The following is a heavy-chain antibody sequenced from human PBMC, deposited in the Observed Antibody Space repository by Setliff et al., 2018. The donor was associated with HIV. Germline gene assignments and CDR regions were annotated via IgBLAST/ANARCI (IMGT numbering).Heavy chain of an antibody. Sequence: GGSLRLSCAASGFTFSNYAMNWVRQAPGTGLEWVSAISGSGGSTHYADSVKGRFTISRDNAKDTLYLQPNSVRAEDTALYYCARDFTQWQQLPDYMDVWGKGTAVTVSS. CDR2: ISGSGGST. CDR3: ARDFTQWQQLPDYMDV. J-gene: IGHJ6*03. V-gene: IGHV3-23*01. D-gene: IGHD6-13*01. CDR1: GFTFSNYA.